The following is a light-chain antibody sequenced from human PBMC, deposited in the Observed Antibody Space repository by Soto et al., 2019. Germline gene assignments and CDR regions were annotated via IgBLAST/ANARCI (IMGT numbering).Light chain of an antibody. CDR2: KAS. CDR1: QSISSW. V-gene: IGKV1-5*03. J-gene: IGKJ1*01. Sequence: DIQMTQSPSTLSASVGDRVTITCRASQSISSWLAWYQQKPGKAPKLLSYKASILESGVPSRFSGSGSGTEFTLTISSLQPDDLASYYCQQYNSFSTFGEGTMVEIK. CDR3: QQYNSFST.